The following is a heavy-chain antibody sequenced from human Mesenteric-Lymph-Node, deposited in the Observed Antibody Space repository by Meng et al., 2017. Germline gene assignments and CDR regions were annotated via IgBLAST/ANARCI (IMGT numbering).Heavy chain of an antibody. Sequence: SETLSLSCTVSGGSISSGSYYWSWIRQPAGKGLEWIGRIYTSGSTNYNPSLKSRVTISVDTSKNQFSLKLSSVTAADTAVYYCAYDSSGYYYSLDYWGQGTLVTVSS. CDR1: GGSISSGSYY. V-gene: IGHV4-61*02. J-gene: IGHJ4*02. CDR2: IYTSGST. CDR3: AYDSSGYYYSLDY. D-gene: IGHD3-22*01.